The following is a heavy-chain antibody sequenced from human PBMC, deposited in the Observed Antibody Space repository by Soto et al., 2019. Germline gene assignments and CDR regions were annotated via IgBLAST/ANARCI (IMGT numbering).Heavy chain of an antibody. CDR3: ARASKGGYYDYMDV. Sequence: EVQLVESGGGLVKPGGSLRLSCAASGFTFSSYSMNWVRQAPGKGLEWVSSISSSSSYIYYADSVKGRVTISRDNAKNSMYLQMNSLRAEDTAVYYCARASKGGYYDYMDVWGKGTTVTVSS. D-gene: IGHD2-2*01. V-gene: IGHV3-21*01. CDR1: GFTFSSYS. J-gene: IGHJ6*03. CDR2: ISSSSSYI.